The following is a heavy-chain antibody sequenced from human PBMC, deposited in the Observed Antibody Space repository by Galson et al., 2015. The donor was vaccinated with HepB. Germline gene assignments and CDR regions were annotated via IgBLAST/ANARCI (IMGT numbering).Heavy chain of an antibody. CDR2: VSSSSNAI. CDR3: ARDPGISDNYYYLDC. D-gene: IGHD1-1*01. CDR1: GFTFGSHA. Sequence: SLRLSCAASGFTFGSHAMNWVRQAPGQGLEWISFVSSSSNAIYYADSVRGRFTISRDNAKNSLHLQMNSLRDEDTAVYFCARDPGISDNYYYLDCWGQGTLVTVSS. V-gene: IGHV3-48*02. J-gene: IGHJ4*02.